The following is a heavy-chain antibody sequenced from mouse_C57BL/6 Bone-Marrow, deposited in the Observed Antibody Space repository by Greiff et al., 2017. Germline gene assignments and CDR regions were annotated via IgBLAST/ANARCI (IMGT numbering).Heavy chain of an antibody. CDR1: GYTFTDYY. CDR2: INPNNGGT. D-gene: IGHD1-1*01. Sequence: VQLQQSGPELVKPGASVKISCKASGYTFTDYYMNWVKQSHGKSLEWIGDINPNNGGTSYNQKFKGKATLTVDKSSSTAYMELRSLTSEDSAVYYCAREGHYYGTEKGVAYWGQGTLVTVSA. J-gene: IGHJ3*01. V-gene: IGHV1-26*01. CDR3: AREGHYYGTEKGVAY.